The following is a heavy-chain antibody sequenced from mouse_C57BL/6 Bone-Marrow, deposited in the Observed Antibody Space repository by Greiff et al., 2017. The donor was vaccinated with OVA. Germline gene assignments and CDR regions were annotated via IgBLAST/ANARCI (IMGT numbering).Heavy chain of an antibody. D-gene: IGHD3-3*01. V-gene: IGHV1-76*01. CDR2: IYPGSGNT. CDR3: ARGRADVAMDY. Sequence: VQLQQSGAELVRPGASVKLSCKASGYTFTDYYINWVKQRPGQGLEWIARIYPGSGNTYYNEKFKGKATLTAEKSSSTAYMQLSSLTSEDSAVYFCARGRADVAMDYWGQGTSVTVSS. CDR1: GYTFTDYY. J-gene: IGHJ4*01.